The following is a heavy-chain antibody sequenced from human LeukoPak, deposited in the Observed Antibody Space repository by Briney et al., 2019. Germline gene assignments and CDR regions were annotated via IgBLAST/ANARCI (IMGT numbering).Heavy chain of an antibody. CDR3: ARVNNWMNDAFDI. Sequence: SETLSLTCTVSGGSISSYYWSWIRQPPGKGLEWIGYIYYSGSTNYNPSLKSRVTISVDTSKNQFSLKLSSVTAADTAVYYCARVNNWMNDAFDIWGQGTMVTVSS. J-gene: IGHJ3*02. CDR2: IYYSGST. V-gene: IGHV4-59*12. D-gene: IGHD1-20*01. CDR1: GGSISSYY.